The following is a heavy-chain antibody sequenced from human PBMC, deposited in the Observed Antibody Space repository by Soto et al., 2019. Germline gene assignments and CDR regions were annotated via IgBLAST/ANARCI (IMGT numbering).Heavy chain of an antibody. J-gene: IGHJ6*02. Sequence: QVQLQESGPGLVKPSQTLSLTCTVSGGSISSGGYYWXWXRQHPGKGLEWIGYIYYSGSTYYNPSLKSRVXXXXXXXXXXXXXXXXXXXXXXXXXXXXXXXXXXXXXXXXYYGMDVWGQGTTVTVSS. CDR2: IYYSGST. CDR3: XXXXXXXXXXXXXYYGMDV. V-gene: IGHV4-31*03. CDR1: GGSISSGGYY.